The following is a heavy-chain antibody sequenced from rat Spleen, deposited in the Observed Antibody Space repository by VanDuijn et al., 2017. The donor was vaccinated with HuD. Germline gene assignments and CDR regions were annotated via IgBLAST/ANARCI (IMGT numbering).Heavy chain of an antibody. CDR1: GFSLSSHG. Sequence: QVQLKESGPGLVQPSQTLSLTCTVSGFSLSSHGVIWVRQPPGKGLEWMGVMWTDGSTAYNSALKSRLSISRDTSKSQVFLKMNSLQTEDTAIYYCTRDRLQWFDYWGQGVMVTVSS. CDR3: TRDRLQWFDY. J-gene: IGHJ2*01. CDR2: MWTDGST. D-gene: IGHD1-1*01. V-gene: IGHV2-13*01.